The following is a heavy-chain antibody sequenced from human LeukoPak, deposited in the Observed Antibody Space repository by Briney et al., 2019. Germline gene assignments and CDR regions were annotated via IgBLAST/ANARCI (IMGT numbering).Heavy chain of an antibody. CDR3: ARETSSSPDY. Sequence: GGSLRLSCAASGFTFSSYAMHWVRQAPGKGLEWVSYISSSSSTIYYADSVKGRFTISRDNAKNSLYLQMNSLRAEDTAVYYCARETSSSPDYWGQGTLVTVSS. D-gene: IGHD6-13*01. V-gene: IGHV3-48*04. CDR2: ISSSSSTI. J-gene: IGHJ4*02. CDR1: GFTFSSYA.